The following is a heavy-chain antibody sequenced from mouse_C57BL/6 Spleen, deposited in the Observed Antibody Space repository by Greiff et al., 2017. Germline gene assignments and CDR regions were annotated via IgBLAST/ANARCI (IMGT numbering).Heavy chain of an antibody. V-gene: IGHV2-2*01. CDR2: IWSGGST. D-gene: IGHD2-3*01. J-gene: IGHJ3*01. CDR1: GFSLTSYG. Sequence: QVQLQQSGPGLVQPSQSLSITCPVSGFSLTSYGVHWVRQSPGKGLEWLGVIWSGGSTDSTAAFISRLSISKDNSKSQVFFKMNSLQADDTAIDYCARSLYDGYPSDWGQGTLVTVSA. CDR3: ARSLYDGYPSD.